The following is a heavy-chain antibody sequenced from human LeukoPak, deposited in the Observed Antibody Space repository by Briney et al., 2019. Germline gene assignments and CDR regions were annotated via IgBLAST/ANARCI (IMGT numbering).Heavy chain of an antibody. V-gene: IGHV1-2*04. J-gene: IGHJ4*02. CDR1: GYTFTGYY. Sequence: ASVKVSCKASGYTFTGYYMHWVRQAPGQGLEWMGWINPNSGGTNYAQKFQGWVTMTRDTSISTAYMELSRLRPDDTAVYYCAMSIVGATPFDYWGQGTLVTVSS. CDR2: INPNSGGT. CDR3: AMSIVGATPFDY. D-gene: IGHD1-26*01.